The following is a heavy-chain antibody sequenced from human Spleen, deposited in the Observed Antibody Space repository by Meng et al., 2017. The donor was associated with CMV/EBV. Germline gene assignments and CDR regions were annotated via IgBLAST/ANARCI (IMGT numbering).Heavy chain of an antibody. D-gene: IGHD3-16*01. V-gene: IGHV4-4*07. J-gene: IGHJ4*02. CDR3: AGSRPGGGACDY. CDR2: IQVIGHT. Sequence: VPGEGNPSLTLFLSCISPGDSIKNYNRNWLRQPAGQGLAWIGFIQVIGHTVYNPSLKSRVTVSLDASKSQFSLTLNSVTAADTATYYCAGSRPGGGACDYWGQGILVTVSS. CDR1: GDSIKNYN.